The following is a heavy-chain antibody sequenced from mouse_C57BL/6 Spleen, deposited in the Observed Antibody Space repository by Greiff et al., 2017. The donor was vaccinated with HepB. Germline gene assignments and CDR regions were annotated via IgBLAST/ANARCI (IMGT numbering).Heavy chain of an antibody. CDR1: GYAFTNYL. J-gene: IGHJ3*01. Sequence: VQLQQSGAELVRPGTSVKVSCKASGYAFTNYLIEWVKQRPGQGLEWIGVINPGSGGTNYNEKFKGKATLTADKSSSTAYMQLSSLTSEDSAVYFCARGVYDGYYPAWFAYWGQGTLVTVSA. CDR3: ARGVYDGYYPAWFAY. CDR2: INPGSGGT. V-gene: IGHV1-54*01. D-gene: IGHD2-3*01.